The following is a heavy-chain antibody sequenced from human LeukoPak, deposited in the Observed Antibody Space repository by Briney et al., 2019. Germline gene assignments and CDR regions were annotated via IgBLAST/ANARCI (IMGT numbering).Heavy chain of an antibody. CDR1: GFTFSSYA. J-gene: IGHJ4*02. CDR2: ISYDGSNK. V-gene: IGHV3-30-3*01. D-gene: IGHD4-17*01. CDR3: ARTDYGDSLFDY. Sequence: GSLRLSCAASGFTFSSYAMHWVRQAPGKGLEWVAVISYDGSNKYYADSVKGRFTISRDNSKNTLYLQMNSLRAEDTAVYYCARTDYGDSLFDYWGQGTLVTVSS.